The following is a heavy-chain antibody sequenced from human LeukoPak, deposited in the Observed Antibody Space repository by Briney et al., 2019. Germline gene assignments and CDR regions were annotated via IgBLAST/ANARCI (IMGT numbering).Heavy chain of an antibody. D-gene: IGHD6-19*01. CDR2: IYPGDSDA. Sequence: GESLKISCKGSGYSFTTYWIGWVRQMPGKGLEWMGIIYPGDSDARYSPSFQGQVTISADKSISTAYLQWSSLKASDTAMYYCARQSVAVNYCYGMDVWGQGTTVTVSS. V-gene: IGHV5-51*01. CDR3: ARQSVAVNYCYGMDV. J-gene: IGHJ6*02. CDR1: GYSFTTYW.